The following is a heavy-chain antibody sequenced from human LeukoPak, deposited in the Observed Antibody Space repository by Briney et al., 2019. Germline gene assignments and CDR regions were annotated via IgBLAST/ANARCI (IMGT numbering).Heavy chain of an antibody. CDR3: AKVGSIAADFDY. J-gene: IGHJ4*02. Sequence: GASLRLSCAASGFTFSSYAMSWVRQVPGKGLEWVSAISGSGGSTYYADSVKGRFTISRDNSKNTLYLQMNSLRAEDTAVYYCAKVGSIAADFDYWGQGTLVTVSS. CDR1: GFTFSSYA. CDR2: ISGSGGST. V-gene: IGHV3-23*01. D-gene: IGHD6-6*01.